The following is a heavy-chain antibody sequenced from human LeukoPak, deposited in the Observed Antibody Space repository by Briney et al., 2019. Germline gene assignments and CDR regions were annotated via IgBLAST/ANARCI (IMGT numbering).Heavy chain of an antibody. CDR3: ARHAYDFWSGYFVYGMDV. CDR2: INHSGST. D-gene: IGHD3-3*01. Sequence: SETLSLTCAVYGGSFSGYYWSWIRQPPGKGLEWIGEINHSGSTNYNPSLKSRVTISVDTSKNQFSLKLSSVTAADTAVYYCARHAYDFWSGYFVYGMDVWGQGTTVTVSS. J-gene: IGHJ6*02. CDR1: GGSFSGYY. V-gene: IGHV4-34*01.